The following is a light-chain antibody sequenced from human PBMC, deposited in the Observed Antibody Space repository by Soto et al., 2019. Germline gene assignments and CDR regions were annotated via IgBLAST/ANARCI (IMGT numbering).Light chain of an antibody. CDR1: QSTSSNF. Sequence: EIVLTQSPGTLSLSPGERATLSCRASQSTSSNFLAWYQQKPGQAPRLLIYGASSRATGVPDRFSGSGSGTDFTLTISRLEPEDVAVYYCQMFGNSPWAFGQGTKVEI. CDR3: QMFGNSPWA. J-gene: IGKJ1*01. V-gene: IGKV3-20*01. CDR2: GAS.